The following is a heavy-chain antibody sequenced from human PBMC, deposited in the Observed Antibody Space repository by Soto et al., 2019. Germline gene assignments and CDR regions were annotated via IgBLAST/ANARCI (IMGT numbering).Heavy chain of an antibody. V-gene: IGHV3-21*06. CDR2: ISSTTNYI. CDR3: SRESEDPTSNFDY. CDR1: GFTFTRYS. Sequence: EVQLVESGGGLVKPGGSLRLSCAASGFTFTRYSMNWVRQAPGKGLEWVSSISSTTNYIYYGDSMKGRFTISRDNAKTSLYPEMNSLRAEDTAVYYCSRESEDPTSNFDYWGPGTLVTVAS. J-gene: IGHJ4*02.